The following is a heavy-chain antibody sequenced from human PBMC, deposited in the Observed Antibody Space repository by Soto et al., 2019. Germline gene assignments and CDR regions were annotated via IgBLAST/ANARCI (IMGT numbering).Heavy chain of an antibody. Sequence: QVQLVQSGAEVKKPGASVKVSCKASGYTFTSYGISWVRQAPGQGLEWMGWISAYNGNTNYAEKLQGRVTMTTDTSTSTAYRELRSLISDDTAVYYCAGGCFGEFVYYFDFWGQGTLVNGSS. CDR3: AGGCFGEFVYYFDF. J-gene: IGHJ4*02. CDR1: GYTFTSYG. V-gene: IGHV1-18*01. CDR2: ISAYNGNT. D-gene: IGHD3-10*01.